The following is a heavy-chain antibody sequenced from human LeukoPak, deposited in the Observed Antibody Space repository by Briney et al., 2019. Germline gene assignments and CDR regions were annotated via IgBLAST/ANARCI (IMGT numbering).Heavy chain of an antibody. CDR2: INHSGST. CDR3: ARHYGP. V-gene: IGHV4-34*01. CDR1: GGSFSGYY. Sequence: PSETLSLTCAVYGGSFSGYYWSWIRQPPGKGLEWIGEINHSGSTIYNPSLKSRVTISVVTSKNQFSLKLNSVTATDTAVYYCARHYGPWGQGTLVTVSS. J-gene: IGHJ4*02. D-gene: IGHD3-16*01.